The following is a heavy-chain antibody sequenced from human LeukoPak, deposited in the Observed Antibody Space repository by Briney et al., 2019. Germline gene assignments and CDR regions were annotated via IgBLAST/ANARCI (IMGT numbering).Heavy chain of an antibody. V-gene: IGHV3-20*04. J-gene: IGHJ4*02. CDR1: GFTFDDYG. Sequence: GGSLRLSCAASGFTFDDYGMSWVRQVAGQGLEWVSGIDWNGASTGYADSVKGRFAISRDNAKKSLYLQMNSLRAEDTALYYCARGSTMVSDYWGQGTLVTVSS. CDR3: ARGSTMVSDY. CDR2: IDWNGAST. D-gene: IGHD3-10*01.